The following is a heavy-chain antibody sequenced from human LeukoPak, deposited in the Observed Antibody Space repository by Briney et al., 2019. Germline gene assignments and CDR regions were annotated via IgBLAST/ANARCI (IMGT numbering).Heavy chain of an antibody. Sequence: GASVKVSCKASGGTFSSYAISWVRRAPGQGLEWMGRIIPIFGIANYAQKFQGRVTITADKSTSTAYMELSSLRSEDTAVYYCARARTTVTTSPDWFHPWGQGTLVTVSS. CDR1: GGTFSSYA. CDR2: IIPIFGIA. J-gene: IGHJ5*02. V-gene: IGHV1-69*04. D-gene: IGHD4-17*01. CDR3: ARARTTVTTSPDWFHP.